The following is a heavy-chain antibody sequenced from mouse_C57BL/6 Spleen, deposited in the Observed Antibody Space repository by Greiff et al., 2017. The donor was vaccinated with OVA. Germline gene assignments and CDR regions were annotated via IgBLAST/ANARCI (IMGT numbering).Heavy chain of an antibody. Sequence: EVQLQESGAELVRPGASVKLSCTASGFNIKDDYMHWVKQRPEQGLEWIGWIDPENGDTEYASKFQGKATITADTSSNTAYLQLSSLTSEDTAVYYCTTSMVTTWEADYWGQGTTLTVSS. J-gene: IGHJ2*01. CDR3: TTSMVTTWEADY. CDR1: GFNIKDDY. CDR2: IDPENGDT. D-gene: IGHD2-2*01. V-gene: IGHV14-4*01.